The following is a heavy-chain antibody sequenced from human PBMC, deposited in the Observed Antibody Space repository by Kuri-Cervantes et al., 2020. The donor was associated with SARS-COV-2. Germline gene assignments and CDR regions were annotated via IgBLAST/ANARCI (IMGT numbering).Heavy chain of an antibody. Sequence: GGSLRLSCAASGFTFSSYWMSWVRQAPGKGLEWVGRIKSKTDGGTTDYAAPVKGRFTISRDDSKNTLYLQMNSLKTEDTAVYYCTTELLWFGESLGFDYWGQGTLVTVS. CDR3: TTELLWFGESLGFDY. V-gene: IGHV3-15*01. CDR1: GFTFSSYW. J-gene: IGHJ4*02. D-gene: IGHD3-10*01. CDR2: IKSKTDGGTT.